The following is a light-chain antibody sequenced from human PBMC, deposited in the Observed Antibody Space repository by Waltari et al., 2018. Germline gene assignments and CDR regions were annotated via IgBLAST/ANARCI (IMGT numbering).Light chain of an antibody. CDR2: LNK. J-gene: IGLJ3*02. CDR3: ASWDDILNGRV. CDR1: ASTLAGHG. V-gene: IGLV1-44*01. Sequence: QSVLTQSPSASGAPGQRVTITCSGSASTLAGHGVDRYQQLPGTAPTLLMYLNKQRPSGVPDRFSGSKSGTSASLAISGLQSEDEADYYCASWDDILNGRVFGGGTKVTVL.